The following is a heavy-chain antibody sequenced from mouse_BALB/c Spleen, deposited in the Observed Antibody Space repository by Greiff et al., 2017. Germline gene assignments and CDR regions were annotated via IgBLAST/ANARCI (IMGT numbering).Heavy chain of an antibody. D-gene: IGHD1-1*01. V-gene: IGHV5-17*02. CDR1: GFTFSSFG. CDR2: ISSGSSTI. Sequence: EVKVEESGGGLVQPGGSRKLSCAASGFTFSSFGMHWVRQAPEKGLEWVAYISSGSSTIYYADTVKGRFTISRDNPKNTLFLQMTSLRSEDTAMYYCARSRDYGSSYDYWGQGTTLTVSS. J-gene: IGHJ2*01. CDR3: ARSRDYGSSYDY.